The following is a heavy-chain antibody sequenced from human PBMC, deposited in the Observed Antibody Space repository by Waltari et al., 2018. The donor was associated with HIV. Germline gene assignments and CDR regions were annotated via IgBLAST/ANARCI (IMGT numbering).Heavy chain of an antibody. CDR3: AREKRFTYYGLDV. CDR2: SSTSSSYI. J-gene: IGHJ6*02. D-gene: IGHD3-3*01. CDR1: GFTFSSYT. Sequence: EVQLVESGGGLVKPGGSLRLSCAASGFTFSSYTMHWVRQAPGKALDRFASSSTSSSYIYHTDSVNGRFTISRDNAKNSLYLQMNSLRVEDTAVYYCAREKRFTYYGLDVWGQGTTVTVSS. V-gene: IGHV3-21*01.